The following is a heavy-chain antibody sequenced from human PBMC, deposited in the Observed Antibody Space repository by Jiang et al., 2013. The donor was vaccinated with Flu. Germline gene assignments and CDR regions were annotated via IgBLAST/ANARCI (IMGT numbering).Heavy chain of an antibody. V-gene: IGHV4-59*08. Sequence: GSGLVKPSETLSLTCTVSGASISTYYWSWIRQPPGKALEWIGYFYYSGSTNYNPSLKSRVTISVDTSKNQFSLRLSSVTAADTAVYYCARLQVGVGAPGFEYWGLGTLVTVSS. CDR2: FYYSGST. CDR3: ARLQVGVGAPGFEY. D-gene: IGHD1-26*01. J-gene: IGHJ4*02. CDR1: GASISTYY.